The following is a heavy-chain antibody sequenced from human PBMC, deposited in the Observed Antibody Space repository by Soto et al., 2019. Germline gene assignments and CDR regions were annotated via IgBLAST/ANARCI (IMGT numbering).Heavy chain of an antibody. CDR1: GDTFTFYS. CDR3: ASSYGSGYRAFDY. CDR2: INPILSMS. V-gene: IGHV1-69*02. D-gene: IGHD3-10*01. J-gene: IGHJ4*02. Sequence: QVQLVQSGAEVKKPGSSVRVSCKASGDTFTFYSINWVRQAPGLGLEWMGRINPILSMSNYAQRFQGRVTMTADKSTSTAYMEVSSLSSEDTAMYYCASSYGSGYRAFDYWGQGARVTVSS.